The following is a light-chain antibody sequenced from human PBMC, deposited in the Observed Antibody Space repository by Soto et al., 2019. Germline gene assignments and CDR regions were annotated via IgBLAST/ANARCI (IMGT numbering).Light chain of an antibody. CDR1: QGFGVW. CDR3: QQYNSLYT. V-gene: IGKV1-5*03. CDR2: KAS. J-gene: IGKJ2*01. Sequence: DIQMTHSLSTLPQFEGARVTFPCRPGQGFGVWLAWYQQKPGKAPKLLIYKASSLESGVPSRFSGSGSGTEFTLTISSLQPDDFATYYCQQYNSLYTFGQGTKLEIK.